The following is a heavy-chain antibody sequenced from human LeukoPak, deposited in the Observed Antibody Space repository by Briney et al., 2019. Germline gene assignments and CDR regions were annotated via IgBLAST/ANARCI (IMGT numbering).Heavy chain of an antibody. CDR3: ARADYGDYVWFDP. CDR2: INPNSGGT. V-gene: IGHV1-2*06. D-gene: IGHD4-17*01. Sequence: ASVKVSCXASGYTFTGYYMHWVRQAPGQGLEWMGRINPNSGGTNYAQKFQGRVTMTRDTSISTAYMELSRLRSDDTAVYYCARADYGDYVWFDPWGQGTLVTVSS. CDR1: GYTFTGYY. J-gene: IGHJ5*02.